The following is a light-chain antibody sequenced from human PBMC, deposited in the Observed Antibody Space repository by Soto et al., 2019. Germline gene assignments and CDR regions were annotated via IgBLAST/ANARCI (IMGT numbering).Light chain of an antibody. J-gene: IGKJ4*01. CDR3: QQSYSTPLT. V-gene: IGKV1-39*01. Sequence: DIQMTQSPSSLSASVGDRVTITCQASQTISSYLNWYQQKPGKAPKLLIYSASSLQSAVPSRFSGSGSGTDFSLTISSLQREDFATYYCQQSYSTPLTFGGGTKVEIK. CDR2: SAS. CDR1: QTISSY.